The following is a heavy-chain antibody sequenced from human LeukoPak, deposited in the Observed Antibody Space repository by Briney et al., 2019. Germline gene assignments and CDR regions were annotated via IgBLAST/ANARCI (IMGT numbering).Heavy chain of an antibody. CDR2: INHSGST. CDR3: ARGGHYGGRPPSPD. J-gene: IGHJ4*02. Sequence: MSSETLSLTCAVYGGSFSGYYWSWIRQPPGKGLEWIGEINHSGSTNYNPSLKSRVTISVDTSKNQFSLKLSSVTAADTAVYYCARGGHYGGRPPSPDWGQGTLVTVSS. D-gene: IGHD4-23*01. CDR1: GGSFSGYY. V-gene: IGHV4-34*01.